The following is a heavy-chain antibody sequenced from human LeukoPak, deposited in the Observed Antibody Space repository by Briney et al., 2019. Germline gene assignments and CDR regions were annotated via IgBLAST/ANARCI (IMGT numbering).Heavy chain of an antibody. CDR1: GFTFSSYA. Sequence: GGSLRLSCAASGFTFSSYAMSWVRQAPGKGLEWVSAISSTGGATYYAASVKGRFAISRDNSRNTVDLQMNSLRADDTAVYYCAKAPPSSSWYYFDYWGQGTLVTVSS. V-gene: IGHV3-23*01. CDR3: AKAPPSSSWYYFDY. D-gene: IGHD6-13*01. J-gene: IGHJ4*02. CDR2: ISSTGGAT.